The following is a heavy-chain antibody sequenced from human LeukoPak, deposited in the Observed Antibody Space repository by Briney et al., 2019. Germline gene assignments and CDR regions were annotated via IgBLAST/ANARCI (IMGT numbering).Heavy chain of an antibody. CDR1: GDSSSPFY. J-gene: IGHJ4*02. Sequence: SETLSLTCSVSGDSSSPFYCNWIRQSPGKGLEWIGSISDSGSPNFHPSLKGRVTTSVDASKRQFSLRLTSVTAADTAVYYCAKVSASTVSGVERLGADFEYWGRGILVTVSS. CDR2: ISDSGSP. V-gene: IGHV4-59*01. D-gene: IGHD3-3*01. CDR3: AKVSASTVSGVERLGADFEY.